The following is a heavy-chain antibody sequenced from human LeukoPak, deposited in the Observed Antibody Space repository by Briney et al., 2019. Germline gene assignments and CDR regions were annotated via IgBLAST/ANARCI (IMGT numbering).Heavy chain of an antibody. CDR1: GFTFSDYY. D-gene: IGHD6-6*01. J-gene: IGHJ6*02. CDR2: ISSSGSTI. CDR3: ARGRDSSSSGLFYYYYGMDV. Sequence: PGGSLRLSCAASGFTFSDYYMSWIRQAPGKGLEWVSYISSSGSTIYYADSVKGRFTISRDNAKNSLYLQMNNLRAEDTAVYYCARGRDSSSSGLFYYYYGMDVWGQGTTVTVSS. V-gene: IGHV3-11*01.